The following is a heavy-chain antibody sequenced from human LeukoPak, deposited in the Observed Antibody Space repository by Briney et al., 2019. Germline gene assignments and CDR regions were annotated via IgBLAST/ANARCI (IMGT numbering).Heavy chain of an antibody. V-gene: IGHV4-4*02. D-gene: IGHD6-13*01. CDR2: IYHRGST. J-gene: IGHJ4*02. CDR1: GGSISSTNW. Sequence: SGTLSLTCAVSGGSISSTNWWSWVRQPPGKGLEWVGEIYHRGSTNYNPSLKGQVTISVDKSKNQFSLKLSSVTAADTAVYYCAARSGIAAADYWGQGTLVTVSS. CDR3: AARSGIAAADY.